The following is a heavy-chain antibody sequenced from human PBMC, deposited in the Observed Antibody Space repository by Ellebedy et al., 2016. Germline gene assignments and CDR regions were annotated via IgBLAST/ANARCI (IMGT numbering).Heavy chain of an antibody. D-gene: IGHD4-17*01. Sequence: GESLKISCAASGFTFSNAWMSWVRQAPGKGLEWVGRIKSKTDGGTTDYAAPVKGRFTISRDDSKNTLYLQMDSLRAADTAVYYCYYGHYSGYWGQGTLVTVSS. V-gene: IGHV3-15*01. J-gene: IGHJ4*02. CDR2: IKSKTDGGTT. CDR3: YYGHYSGY. CDR1: GFTFSNAW.